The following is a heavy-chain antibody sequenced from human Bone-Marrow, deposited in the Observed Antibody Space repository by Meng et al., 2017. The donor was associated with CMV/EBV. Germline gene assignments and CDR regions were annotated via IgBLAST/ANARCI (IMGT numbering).Heavy chain of an antibody. CDR2: IKQDGSEK. CDR1: GFTFSSYD. CDR3: ARDIVAGYYYYGMDV. Sequence: GESLKISCAASGFTFSSYDMHWVRQAPGKGLEWVANIKQDGSEKYYVDSVKGRFTISRDNAKNSLFLQINSLRAEDTAVYFCARDIVAGYYYYGMDVWGQGTTVTVSS. V-gene: IGHV3-7*01. D-gene: IGHD5-12*01. J-gene: IGHJ6*02.